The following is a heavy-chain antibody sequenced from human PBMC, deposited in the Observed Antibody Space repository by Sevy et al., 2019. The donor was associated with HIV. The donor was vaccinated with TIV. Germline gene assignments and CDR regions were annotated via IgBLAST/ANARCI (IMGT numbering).Heavy chain of an antibody. CDR2: IYYSGST. D-gene: IGHD3-3*01. Sequence: SETLSLTCTVSGGSVSSGSYYWSWIRQPPGKGLEWIGYIYYSGSTNYNPSLKSRVTISVDTSKNQFSLKLSSVTAADTAVYYCARTSGEFYDFWSGFYYYYYGMDVWGQGTTVTVSS. CDR3: ARTSGEFYDFWSGFYYYYYGMDV. V-gene: IGHV4-61*01. J-gene: IGHJ6*02. CDR1: GGSVSSGSYY.